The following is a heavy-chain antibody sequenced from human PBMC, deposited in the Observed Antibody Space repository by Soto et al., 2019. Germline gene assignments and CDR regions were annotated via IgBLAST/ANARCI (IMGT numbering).Heavy chain of an antibody. CDR3: AKVLYYYDSSGDTGADAFDI. CDR2: IYYSGST. D-gene: IGHD3-22*01. Sequence: PSETLSLTCTVSGGSISSYYWSWIRQPPGKGLEWIGYIYYSGSTNYNPSLKSRVTISVDTSKNQFSLKLSSVTAADTAVYYCAKVLYYYDSSGDTGADAFDIWGQGTMVT. CDR1: GGSISSYY. V-gene: IGHV4-59*01. J-gene: IGHJ3*02.